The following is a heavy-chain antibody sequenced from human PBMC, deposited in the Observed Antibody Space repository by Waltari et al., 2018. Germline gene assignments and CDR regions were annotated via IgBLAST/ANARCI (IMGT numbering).Heavy chain of an antibody. CDR2: IIPIFGTA. J-gene: IGHJ2*01. V-gene: IGHV1-69*08. D-gene: IGHD2-21*02. CDR3: AREGRRAVVTLRRYFDL. CDR1: GGTFSSYA. Sequence: QVQLVQSGAEVKKPGSSVKVSCKASGGTFSSYAISWVRQAPGQGLEWMGRIIPIFGTANYAQKFQGRVTITADKSTSTAYMELSSRRSEDTAVYYCAREGRRAVVTLRRYFDLWGRGTLVTVSS.